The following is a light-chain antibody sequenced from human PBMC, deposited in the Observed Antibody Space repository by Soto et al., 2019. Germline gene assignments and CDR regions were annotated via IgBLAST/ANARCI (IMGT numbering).Light chain of an antibody. CDR1: QSVRSN. V-gene: IGKV3-15*01. J-gene: IGKJ4*01. CDR3: HQYNIWPPLI. CDR2: GAS. Sequence: EIVMTQSPATLSVSPGESATLSCRASQSVRSNLAWYQQKRGQPPRLLIYGASTRATGVPARFSGSGSGTDFTLTISSLQSEDFADYYCHQYNIWPPLIFGGGTKVEIK.